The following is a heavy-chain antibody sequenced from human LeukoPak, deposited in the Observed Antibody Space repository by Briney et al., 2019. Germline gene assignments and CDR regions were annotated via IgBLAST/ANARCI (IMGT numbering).Heavy chain of an antibody. Sequence: ASVKVSFKSSGYTFTSYAMHWVRQAPGQRLEWMGWINAGNGNTKYSQKFHGRVTITRDTSASTAYMELSSLRSEDTAVYYCARGITMVRGVIPFDYWGQGTLVTVSS. D-gene: IGHD3-10*01. J-gene: IGHJ4*02. V-gene: IGHV1-3*01. CDR2: INAGNGNT. CDR1: GYTFTSYA. CDR3: ARGITMVRGVIPFDY.